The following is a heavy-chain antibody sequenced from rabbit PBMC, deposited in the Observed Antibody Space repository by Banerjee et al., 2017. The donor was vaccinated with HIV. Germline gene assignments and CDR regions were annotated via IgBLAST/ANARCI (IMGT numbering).Heavy chain of an antibody. J-gene: IGHJ4*01. V-gene: IGHV1S45*01. D-gene: IGHD4-2*01. CDR1: GIDFNSVYY. CDR2: IYAGGRGTT. CDR3: ARNGAGSNFAFNL. Sequence: QEQLEESGGGLVRPGASLTLTCTASGIDFNSVYYMCWVRQAPGKGLEWLACIYAGGRGTTYYATWAKGRFTISRTSSTTVTLQMTSLTAADTATYFCARNGAGSNFAFNLWGQGTLVTVS.